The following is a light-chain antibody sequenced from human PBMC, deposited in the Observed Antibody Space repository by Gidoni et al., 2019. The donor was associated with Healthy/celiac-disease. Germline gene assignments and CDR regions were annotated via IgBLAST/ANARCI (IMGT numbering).Light chain of an antibody. Sequence: EIVLTQSPATLSLSPGERATLSCSASQSVSSYLAWYQQKPGQAPRLLIYDASNRATGIPARFSGSGSGTDFTLTISSLEPEDFAVYYCQQRSNWPLTFXGXTKVXIK. CDR2: DAS. V-gene: IGKV3-11*01. CDR1: QSVSSY. CDR3: QQRSNWPLT. J-gene: IGKJ4*01.